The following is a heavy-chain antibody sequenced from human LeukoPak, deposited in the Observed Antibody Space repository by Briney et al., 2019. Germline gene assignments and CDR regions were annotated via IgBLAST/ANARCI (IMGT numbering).Heavy chain of an antibody. J-gene: IGHJ6*04. D-gene: IGHD3-9*01. CDR1: GYTFTSYA. V-gene: IGHV1-3*01. Sequence: GASVKVSCKASGYTFTSYAMHWVRQAPGQRLEWMGWINAGNGNTKYSQKFQGRVTITRDTSASTAYMELSSLRSEDTAVYYCARTRLVGYYYYYGMDVWGKGTTVTVSS. CDR3: ARTRLVGYYYYYGMDV. CDR2: INAGNGNT.